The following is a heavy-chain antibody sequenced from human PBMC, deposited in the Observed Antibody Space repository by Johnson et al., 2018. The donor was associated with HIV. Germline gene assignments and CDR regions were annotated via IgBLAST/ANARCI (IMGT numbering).Heavy chain of an antibody. CDR1: GFTFSSYW. CDR3: ARMTTTVSHHDGFDI. CDR2: IASDGSST. D-gene: IGHD4-17*01. V-gene: IGHV3-30*14. J-gene: IGHJ3*02. Sequence: VQPVESGGGLVQPGGSLRLSCAASGFTFSSYWMGWVRQAPGKGLAGVAVIASDGSSTYDADSVRGRFTISSDNSKNTRYLQMNRLRAEDTAVYYCARMTTTVSHHDGFDIWGQGTMVTVSS.